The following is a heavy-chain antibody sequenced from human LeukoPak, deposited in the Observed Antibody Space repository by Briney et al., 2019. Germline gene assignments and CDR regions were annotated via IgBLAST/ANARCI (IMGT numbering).Heavy chain of an antibody. J-gene: IGHJ4*02. Sequence: GGSLRLSCAASGFTFISYAMSWVRQAPGKGLEWVSAISGSGGSTYYADSVKGRFTISRDNSKNTLYLQMNSLRAEDTAVYYCAKDPGHYDFWSGYLPYFDYWGQGTLVTVSS. CDR1: GFTFISYA. V-gene: IGHV3-23*01. D-gene: IGHD3-3*01. CDR2: ISGSGGST. CDR3: AKDPGHYDFWSGYLPYFDY.